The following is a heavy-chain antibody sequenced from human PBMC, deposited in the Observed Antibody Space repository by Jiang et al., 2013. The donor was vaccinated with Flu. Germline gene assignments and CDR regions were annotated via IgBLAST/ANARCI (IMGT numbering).Heavy chain of an antibody. D-gene: IGHD5-18*01. V-gene: IGHV4-39*01. CDR3: ARRGYSYDYFDY. Sequence: PGLVKPSETLSLTCTVSGGSISSSSYYWGWIRQPPGKGLEWIGSIYYSGSTYYNPSLKSRVTISVDTSKNQFSLKLSSVTAADTAVYYCARRGYSYDYFDYWGQGTLVTVSS. CDR1: GGSISSSSYY. CDR2: IYYSGST. J-gene: IGHJ4*02.